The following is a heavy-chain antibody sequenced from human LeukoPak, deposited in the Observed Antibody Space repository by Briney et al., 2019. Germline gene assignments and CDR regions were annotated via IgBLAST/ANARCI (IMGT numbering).Heavy chain of an antibody. D-gene: IGHD3-22*01. CDR1: GFTFTSYG. J-gene: IGHJ4*02. CDR3: AKDLRDYDSRTPMGH. Sequence: GRSLRLSCAASGFTFTSYGMHWVRQAPGKGLEWVAIISYDGSKKNYAASVKDRLTISRDNSKNTVYLQMNSLRTEDTAVYYCAKDLRDYDSRTPMGHWGQGTLVTVSS. V-gene: IGHV3-30*18. CDR2: ISYDGSKK.